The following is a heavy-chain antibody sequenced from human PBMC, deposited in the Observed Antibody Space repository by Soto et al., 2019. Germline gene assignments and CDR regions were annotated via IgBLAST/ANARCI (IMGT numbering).Heavy chain of an antibody. CDR1: GGSISSYY. J-gene: IGHJ4*02. V-gene: IGHV4-59*08. CDR2: IYYSGST. CDR3: AETGYDILTGYYSEYYFDY. Sequence: SETLSLTCTVSGGSISSYYWSWIRQPPGKGLEWIGYIYYSGSTNYNPSLKSRVTISVDTSKNQFSLKLSSVTAADTAVYYCAETGYDILTGYYSEYYFDYWGQGTLVTVSS. D-gene: IGHD3-9*01.